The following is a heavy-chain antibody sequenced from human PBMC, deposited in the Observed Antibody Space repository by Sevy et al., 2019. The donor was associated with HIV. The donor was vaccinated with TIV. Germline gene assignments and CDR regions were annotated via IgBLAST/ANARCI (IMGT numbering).Heavy chain of an antibody. V-gene: IGHV3-74*01. D-gene: IGHD1-7*01. CDR2: INNDGTST. CDR1: GFTFSSFC. Sequence: GGSLRLSCEVSGFTFSSFCMYWVRHAPGTGLVWVSRINNDGTSTRYADSVTGRFTISRDNAKNTFYLQVNSLRDEDTAVYYCARDLGMASWNYGADVWGQGTTVTVSS. CDR3: ARDLGMASWNYGADV. J-gene: IGHJ6*02.